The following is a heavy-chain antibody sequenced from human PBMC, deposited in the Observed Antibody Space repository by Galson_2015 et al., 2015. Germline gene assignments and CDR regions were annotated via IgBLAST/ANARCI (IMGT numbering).Heavy chain of an antibody. D-gene: IGHD6-13*01. CDR3: ARDARGGSSSWFDY. CDR1: GFTFSSYG. J-gene: IGHJ4*02. V-gene: IGHV3-33*01. Sequence: SLRLSCAASGFTFSSYGMHWVRQAPGKGLEWVAVIWYDGSNKYYADSVKGRFTISRDNSKNTLYLQMNSLRAEGTAVYYCARDARGGSSSWFDYWGQGTLVTVSS. CDR2: IWYDGSNK.